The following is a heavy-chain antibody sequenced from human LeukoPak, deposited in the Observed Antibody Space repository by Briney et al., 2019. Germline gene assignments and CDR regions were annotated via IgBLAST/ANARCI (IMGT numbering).Heavy chain of an antibody. CDR2: ISGSGGST. CDR1: GFTFSSYA. CDR3: AKVSRSYYDSSGYPGPFDY. J-gene: IGHJ4*02. Sequence: GGSLRLSCAASGFTFSSYAMSWVRQAPGKGLEWVSAISGSGGSTYYADSVKGRFTISRDNSKNTLYLQMNSLRAEDTAVYYCAKVSRSYYDSSGYPGPFDYWGQGTLVTVSS. D-gene: IGHD3-22*01. V-gene: IGHV3-23*01.